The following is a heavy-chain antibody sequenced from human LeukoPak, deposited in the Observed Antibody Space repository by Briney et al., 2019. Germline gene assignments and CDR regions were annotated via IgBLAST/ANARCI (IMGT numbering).Heavy chain of an antibody. CDR2: MNPNSGNT. CDR1: GHTFTSYG. CDR3: AREDYYDSGSFDP. D-gene: IGHD3-22*01. J-gene: IGHJ5*02. Sequence: ASVKVSCKASGHTFTSYGINWVRQATGQGLEWMGWMNPNSGNTAYAQKFQGRVTMTRNTSISTAYMELSSLRSEDTAVYYCAREDYYDSGSFDPWGQGTLVTVSS. V-gene: IGHV1-8*02.